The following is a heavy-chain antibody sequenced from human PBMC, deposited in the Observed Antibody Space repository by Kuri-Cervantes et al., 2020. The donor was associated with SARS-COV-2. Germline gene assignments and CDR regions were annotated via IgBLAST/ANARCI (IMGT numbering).Heavy chain of an antibody. CDR3: AREHTTGNFDY. D-gene: IGHD1-1*01. J-gene: IGHJ4*02. V-gene: IGHV4-39*02. Sequence: SETLSLTCSVSAGSMSSSSHYWGWIRQSPEKGLEWIGSIYYSGSAYYNPSLKSRVTILVDTSNNQFSLWLSSVTAADTAVYYCAREHTTGNFDYWGQGTLVTVSS. CDR1: AGSMSSSSHY. CDR2: IYYSGSA.